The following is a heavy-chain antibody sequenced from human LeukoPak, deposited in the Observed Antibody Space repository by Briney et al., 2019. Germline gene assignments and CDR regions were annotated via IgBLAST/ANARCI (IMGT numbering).Heavy chain of an antibody. CDR2: INHSGST. J-gene: IGHJ4*02. D-gene: IGHD6-13*01. Sequence: PSETLSLTCAVYGGSFSGYYWSWIRQPPGKGLEWIGEINHSGSTSYNPSLKSRVTISVDTSKNQFSLKLSSVTAADTAVYYCARVGGVAWYGKDYWGQGTLVTVSS. V-gene: IGHV4-34*01. CDR3: ARVGGVAWYGKDY. CDR1: GGSFSGYY.